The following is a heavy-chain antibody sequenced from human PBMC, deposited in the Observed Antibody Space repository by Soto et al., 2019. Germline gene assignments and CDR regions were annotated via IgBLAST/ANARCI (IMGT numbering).Heavy chain of an antibody. CDR1: GSRFSNYV. D-gene: IGHD2-2*02. CDR3: AREGRGKKAGYNGLVSLGY. V-gene: IGHV1-69*06. J-gene: IGHJ4*02. CDR2: IIPIFNST. Sequence: QVHLLQSGAEVKTPGSSLKVSCKVSGSRFSNYVISWVRQAPGHGLEWLGRIIPIFNSTKYAQNFQGRVTITADKSTSTASLELSSLRSDDTAVYYCAREGRGKKAGYNGLVSLGYWGQGTLVTVSS.